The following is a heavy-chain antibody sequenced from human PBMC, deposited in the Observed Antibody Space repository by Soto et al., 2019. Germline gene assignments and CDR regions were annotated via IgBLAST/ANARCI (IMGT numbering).Heavy chain of an antibody. CDR2: VSFDGSDI. D-gene: IGHD3-3*01. CDR3: ASCLTISYVHAAAFGF. CDR1: GFTFSSYA. V-gene: IGHV3-30-3*01. Sequence: QVQLVESGGGVVQPGRSLRLSCAASGFTFSSYAMHWVRQAPGKGLRWLAMVSFDGSDIYYADSVKGRFTISRDNSKNTLHLQMSSLRPEDTAIYYCASCLTISYVHAAAFGFWGQGTMVTVSA. J-gene: IGHJ3*01.